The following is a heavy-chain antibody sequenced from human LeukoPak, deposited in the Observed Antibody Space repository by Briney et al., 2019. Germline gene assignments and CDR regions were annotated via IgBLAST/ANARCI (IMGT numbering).Heavy chain of an antibody. CDR2: ISAYNGNT. CDR1: GYTFTSYG. V-gene: IGHV1-18*01. D-gene: IGHD2-21*02. J-gene: IGHJ4*02. CDR3: ARGDIVVVTAAIDY. Sequence: VASVKVSCKASGYTFTSYGISWVRQAPGQGLEWMGWISAYNGNTNYAQKLQGRVTMTTDTSTSTAYMELRSLRSDDTAVYYCARGDIVVVTAAIDYWGQGTLVTVSS.